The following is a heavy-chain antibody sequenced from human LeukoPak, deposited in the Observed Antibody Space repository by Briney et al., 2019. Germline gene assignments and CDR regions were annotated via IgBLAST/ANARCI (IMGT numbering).Heavy chain of an antibody. Sequence: PGGSLRLSCAASGFTFSRYSMNWVRQAPGKGLEWVSYISSSNNTIDYADSVKGRFSISRDNAKNSLYLQMKSLRDEDTAVYYCAREDGGKADIWGQETMVTVSS. V-gene: IGHV3-48*02. CDR2: ISSSNNTI. CDR1: GFTFSRYS. CDR3: AREDGGKADI. D-gene: IGHD4-23*01. J-gene: IGHJ3*02.